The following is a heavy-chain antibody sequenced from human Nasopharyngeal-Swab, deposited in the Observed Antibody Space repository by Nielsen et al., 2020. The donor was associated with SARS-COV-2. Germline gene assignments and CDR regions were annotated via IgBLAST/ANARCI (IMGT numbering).Heavy chain of an antibody. CDR1: GFSVSTKY. V-gene: IGHV3-66*01. CDR3: ARGDDSSGYPYSHDY. CDR2: IYAGGST. Sequence: GGSLRLSCAASGFSVSTKYMSWVRQAPGKGLEWVSSIYAGGSTYYADSAKGRFTISRDNSKNTLYLQMNSLRAEDTAVYYCARGDDSSGYPYSHDYWGQGTLVTVSS. D-gene: IGHD3-22*01. J-gene: IGHJ4*02.